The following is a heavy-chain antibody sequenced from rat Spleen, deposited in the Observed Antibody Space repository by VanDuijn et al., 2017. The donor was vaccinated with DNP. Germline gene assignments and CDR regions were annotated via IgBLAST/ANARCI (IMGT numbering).Heavy chain of an antibody. CDR2: SSTGGYDT. CDR3: ATHPLSGALWFAY. Sequence: EVQLVESGGGLVQPGRSLKLSCAASGFIFSYYDMAWVSQAPTKGLEWVASSSTGGYDTYYREYVKGRFTISRDNAKDTQSPQMDSLRFDDAATYYCATHPLSGALWFAYWGQGTLVTVSS. D-gene: IGHD3-1*01. CDR1: GFIFSYYD. J-gene: IGHJ3*01. V-gene: IGHV5S13*01.